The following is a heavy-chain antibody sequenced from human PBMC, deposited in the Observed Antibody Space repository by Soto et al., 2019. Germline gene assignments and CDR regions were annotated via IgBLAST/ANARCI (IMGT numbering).Heavy chain of an antibody. Sequence: ASVKVSCKASGGTFSSYAISWVRQAPGQGLEWMGGIIPIFGTANYAQKFQGRVTITADESTSTAYMELSSLRSEDTAVYYCANRVGYYDSSGRDYWGQGTLVTVSS. D-gene: IGHD3-22*01. CDR1: GGTFSSYA. CDR2: IIPIFGTA. CDR3: ANRVGYYDSSGRDY. V-gene: IGHV1-69*13. J-gene: IGHJ4*02.